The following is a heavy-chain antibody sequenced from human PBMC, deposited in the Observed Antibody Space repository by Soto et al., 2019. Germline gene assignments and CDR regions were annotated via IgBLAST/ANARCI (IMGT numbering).Heavy chain of an antibody. J-gene: IGHJ4*02. CDR2: INPIGSRT. CDR3: ARLFGVGADPAFWNGYFDC. V-gene: IGHV1-46*01. D-gene: IGHD3-3*01. Sequence: ASVKVSCKASGYSFSNNYIYWMRQAPGQGLEWMGLINPIGSRTRFAQRFRGRVTLTADTSTSTAHMELSSLRSEDTAVYYCARLFGVGADPAFWNGYFDCWGQGTLVTVSS. CDR1: GYSFSNNY.